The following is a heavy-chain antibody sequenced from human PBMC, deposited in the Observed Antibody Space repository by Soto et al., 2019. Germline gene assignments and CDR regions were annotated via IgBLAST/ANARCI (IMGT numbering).Heavy chain of an antibody. J-gene: IGHJ4*02. V-gene: IGHV3-23*01. CDR3: AFPDDSSGFDY. D-gene: IGHD3-22*01. Sequence: HPRSALKRSCADPGFTCSSNDMNWGRQAPEKGLEWVSSISGSGGSTYYTDSVKGRFTISRDNSKNTLYLQMNSLRAGDTAVYYCAFPDDSSGFDYWGRGTLVTVSS. CDR2: ISGSGGST. CDR1: GFTCSSND.